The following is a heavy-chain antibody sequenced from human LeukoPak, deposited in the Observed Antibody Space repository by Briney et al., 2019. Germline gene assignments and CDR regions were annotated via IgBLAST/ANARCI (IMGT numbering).Heavy chain of an antibody. J-gene: IGHJ5*02. CDR1: GYTFTSYG. CDR2: ISAYNGNT. D-gene: IGHD3-10*01. V-gene: IGHV1-18*01. CDR3: ARIPNQDYYGSGSNWFDP. Sequence: GASVKVSCKASGYTFTSYGISWVRQAPGQGLEWMGWISAYNGNTNYAQKLQGRVTMTTDTSTSTAYMELRSLRSDDTAVYYCARIPNQDYYGSGSNWFDPWGQGTLVTVSS.